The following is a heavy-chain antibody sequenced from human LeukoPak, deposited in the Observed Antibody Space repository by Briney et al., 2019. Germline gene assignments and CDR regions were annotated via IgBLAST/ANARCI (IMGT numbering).Heavy chain of an antibody. D-gene: IGHD5-18*01. CDR3: ATDSYGRVFDY. CDR2: INHSGST. Sequence: SETLSLTCAVYGGSFSGYYWSWIRQPPGKGLEWIGEINHSGSTIYNPSLKSRVTISVDTSKNQFSLKLSSVTAADTAVYYCATDSYGRVFDYWGQGTLVTVSS. J-gene: IGHJ4*02. V-gene: IGHV4-34*01. CDR1: GGSFSGYY.